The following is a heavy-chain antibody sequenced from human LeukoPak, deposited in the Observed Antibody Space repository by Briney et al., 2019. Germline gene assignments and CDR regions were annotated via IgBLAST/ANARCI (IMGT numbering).Heavy chain of an antibody. CDR3: ARVGVRGVQNWFDP. J-gene: IGHJ5*02. V-gene: IGHV1-69*05. CDR2: IIPILGTA. D-gene: IGHD3-10*01. Sequence: GASVKVSCKASGGTFSSYAISWVRQAPGQGLEWMGGIIPILGTANYAQKFQGRVTITTDESTSTAYMELSSLRSEDTAVYYCARVGVRGVQNWFDPWGQGTLVTVSS. CDR1: GGTFSSYA.